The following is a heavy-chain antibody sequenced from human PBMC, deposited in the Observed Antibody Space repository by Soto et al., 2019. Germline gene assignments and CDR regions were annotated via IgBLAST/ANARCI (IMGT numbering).Heavy chain of an antibody. CDR3: ARHVGNGRPGS. V-gene: IGHV4-39*01. CDR2: MYYSGST. Sequence: QLQLQESGPGLVKPSETLSLTCTVSGGSISSSNYHWGWIRQPPGKGLEWIGSMYYSGSTYYNPSLKRRVPICVDTSRNRVSLKLPSVTAADTAVYPCARHVGNGRPGSWGQGTLVTVSS. D-gene: IGHD1-26*01. J-gene: IGHJ4*02. CDR1: GGSISSSNYH.